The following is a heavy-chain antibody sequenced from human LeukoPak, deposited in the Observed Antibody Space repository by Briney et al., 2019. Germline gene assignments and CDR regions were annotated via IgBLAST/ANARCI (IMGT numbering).Heavy chain of an antibody. CDR1: GYTFTNYY. CDR2: FIPHSGGT. Sequence: GASVKVSCKASGYTFTNYYIYWLREGPGQGLELMGWFIPHSGGTNYAQRFQGRVTMTGDTSISTAYLELSRLTSDDTAVYYCARGYNYDFGNWGQGTLVTVPS. CDR3: ARGYNYDFGN. J-gene: IGHJ4*02. D-gene: IGHD5-18*01. V-gene: IGHV1-2*02.